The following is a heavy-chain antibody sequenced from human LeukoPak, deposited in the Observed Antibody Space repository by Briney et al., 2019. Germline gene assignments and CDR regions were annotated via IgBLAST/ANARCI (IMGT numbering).Heavy chain of an antibody. D-gene: IGHD4-17*01. V-gene: IGHV3-53*01. CDR3: ARSSDYGDYSDAFDI. Sequence: GGSLRLSCAASGFTVSSNCMSWVRQAPGKELEWVSVIYSGGSTYYADSVKGRFTISRDNSKNTLYLQMNSLRAEDTAVYYCARSSDYGDYSDAFDIWGQGTMVTVSS. CDR1: GFTVSSNC. J-gene: IGHJ3*02. CDR2: IYSGGST.